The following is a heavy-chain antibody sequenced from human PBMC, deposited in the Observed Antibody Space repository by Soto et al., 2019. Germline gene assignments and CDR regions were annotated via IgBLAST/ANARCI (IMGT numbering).Heavy chain of an antibody. V-gene: IGHV4-34*01. J-gene: IGHJ6*02. Sequence: PSETLSLTCAVYGGSFSGYYWSWIRQPPGKGLEWIGEINHSGSTNYNPSHKSRVTISVDTSKNQFSLKLSSVTAADTAVYYCAREGGNYYGMDVWGQGTMVTVSS. CDR1: GGSFSGYY. D-gene: IGHD3-16*01. CDR2: INHSGST. CDR3: AREGGNYYGMDV.